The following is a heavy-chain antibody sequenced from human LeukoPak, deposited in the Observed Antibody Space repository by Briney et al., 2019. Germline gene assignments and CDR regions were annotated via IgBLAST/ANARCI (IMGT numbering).Heavy chain of an antibody. J-gene: IGHJ4*02. D-gene: IGHD1-1*01. V-gene: IGHV3-23*01. CDR1: GFSFSSFA. CDR3: ARGQEFDDGVFDS. Sequence: GGSLRLSCAASGFSFSSFAMTWVRQAPGKGLEWVSTIRSNGATAYNADSVKGRFTISRDNSKNAVYLQMNSLRVEDTAIYYCARGQEFDDGVFDSWGQGTLVTVSS. CDR2: IRSNGATA.